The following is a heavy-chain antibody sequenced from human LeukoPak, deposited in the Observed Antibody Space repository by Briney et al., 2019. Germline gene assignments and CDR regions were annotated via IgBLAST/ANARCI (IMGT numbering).Heavy chain of an antibody. CDR3: AKDMGWELNVDY. D-gene: IGHD1-26*01. CDR1: GFTFSSYG. CDR2: IRYDGSNK. J-gene: IGHJ4*02. V-gene: IGHV3-30*02. Sequence: GGSLRLSCAASGFTFSSYGMHWVRQAPGKGLEWVAFIRYDGSNKYYADSVKGRFTISRDNSKNTLYLQMNSLRAEDTAVYYCAKDMGWELNVDYWGQGTLVTVSS.